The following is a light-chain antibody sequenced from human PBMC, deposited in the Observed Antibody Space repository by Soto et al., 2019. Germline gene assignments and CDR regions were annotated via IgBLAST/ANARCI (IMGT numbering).Light chain of an antibody. Sequence: ALTQPASVSGSPGQSITISCTGTSSDVGAYDFVSWYQQHPDKAPKLMIYEVRNRPSGVSNRFSGSKSVNTATLTISGLQAEDEADYYCSSYTTSSTRVFGTGTKVTVL. CDR2: EVR. J-gene: IGLJ1*01. CDR1: SSDVGAYDF. CDR3: SSYTTSSTRV. V-gene: IGLV2-14*03.